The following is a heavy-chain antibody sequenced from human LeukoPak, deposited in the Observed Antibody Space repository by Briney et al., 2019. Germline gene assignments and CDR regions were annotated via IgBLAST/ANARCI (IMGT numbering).Heavy chain of an antibody. CDR1: GGSISSYY. CDR3: ARPIVVVPLRAFDI. Sequence: SETLSLTCTVSGGSISSYYWSWIRQPPGKGLEWIGYIYYSGSTNYNPSLKSRVTISVDTSKNQFSLKLSSVTAADTAVYYCARPIVVVPLRAFDIWGQGTMVTVSS. CDR2: IYYSGST. J-gene: IGHJ3*02. D-gene: IGHD2-21*01. V-gene: IGHV4-59*12.